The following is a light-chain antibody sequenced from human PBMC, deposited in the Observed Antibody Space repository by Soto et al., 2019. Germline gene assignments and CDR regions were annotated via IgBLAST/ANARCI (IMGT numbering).Light chain of an antibody. CDR2: AAS. CDR1: QALSNY. V-gene: IGKV1-39*01. J-gene: IGKJ5*01. Sequence: DIQLTQSPSVLSVSVGDTVTITCRAAQALSNYLAWYQQKPGKAPKLLIYAASSLQSGVPSRFSGSGSGTDFTLTITGLQTADFATYYCQQNYSIPITFGQGTRLEIK. CDR3: QQNYSIPIT.